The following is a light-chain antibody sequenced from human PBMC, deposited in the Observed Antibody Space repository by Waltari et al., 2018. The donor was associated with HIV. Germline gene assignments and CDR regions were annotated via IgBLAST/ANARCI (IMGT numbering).Light chain of an antibody. CDR1: TSNIGENY. Sequence: QSVLTQPPSVSAAPGQKVTISCSGRTSNIGENYVSWYQQLPGTAPKLLIYGNDKRPSGIPDRFSGSKPGTSATLDITGVQSGDGADYYCETWENSLSAGVFGGGTKLTVL. CDR2: GND. V-gene: IGLV1-51*01. J-gene: IGLJ3*02. CDR3: ETWENSLSAGV.